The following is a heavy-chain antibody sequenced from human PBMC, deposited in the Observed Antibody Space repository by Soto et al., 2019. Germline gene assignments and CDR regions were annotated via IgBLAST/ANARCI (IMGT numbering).Heavy chain of an antibody. J-gene: IGHJ4*02. D-gene: IGHD3-16*01. Sequence: GGSLRLSCAASGFTFSSYSMNWVRQAPGKGLEWVSSISSSSSYIYYADSVKGRFTISRDNAKNSLYLQMNSLRAEDTAVYYCARDTIGGQGDFDYWGQGTLVTVSS. CDR3: ARDTIGGQGDFDY. CDR1: GFTFSSYS. V-gene: IGHV3-21*01. CDR2: ISSSSSYI.